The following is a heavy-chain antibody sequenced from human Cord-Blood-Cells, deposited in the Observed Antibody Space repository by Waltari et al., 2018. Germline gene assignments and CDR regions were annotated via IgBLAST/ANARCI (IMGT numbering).Heavy chain of an antibody. CDR1: GFTFRSYG. Sequence: QVQLVESGGGVVQPGRSLRLSCAASGFTFRSYGMHWVRQAPGKGLEWVAVISYDGSNKYYADSVKGRFTISRDNSKNTLYLQMNSLRAEDTAVYYCTYFDYWGQGTLVTVSS. CDR3: TYFDY. CDR2: ISYDGSNK. J-gene: IGHJ4*02. V-gene: IGHV3-30*03.